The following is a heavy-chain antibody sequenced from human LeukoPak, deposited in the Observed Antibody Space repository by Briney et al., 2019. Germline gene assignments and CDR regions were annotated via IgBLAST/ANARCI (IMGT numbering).Heavy chain of an antibody. CDR3: AKSTVAVAGTVRGSDY. CDR2: ISGSGGST. J-gene: IGHJ4*02. CDR1: GFTFSSYA. D-gene: IGHD6-19*01. V-gene: IGHV3-23*01. Sequence: GGSLRLSCAASGFTFSSYAMSWVRQAPGKGLEWVSAISGSGGSTCYADSVKGRFTISRDNSKNTLYLQMNSLRAEDTAVYYCAKSTVAVAGTVRGSDYWGQGTLVTVSS.